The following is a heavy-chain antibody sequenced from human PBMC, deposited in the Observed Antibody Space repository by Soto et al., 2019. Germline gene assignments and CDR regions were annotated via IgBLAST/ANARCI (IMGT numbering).Heavy chain of an antibody. V-gene: IGHV4-39*02. CDR3: ATGAVWIRLDSRV. CDR2: IFYSGTT. D-gene: IGHD5-12*01. Sequence: QLQLQESGPGLVKPSETLSLTCNVSGASINTNGYYWGWIRQPPGKGLEWIASIFYSGTTHYNPSLKSRLTISVDTSKNVLSLKMSSVTAADTAVYYCATGAVWIRLDSRVWGQGTLVTVSS. CDR1: GASINTNGYY. J-gene: IGHJ4*02.